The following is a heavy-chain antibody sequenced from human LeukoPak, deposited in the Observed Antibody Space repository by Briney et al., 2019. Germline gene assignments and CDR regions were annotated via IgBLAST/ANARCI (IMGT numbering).Heavy chain of an antibody. J-gene: IGHJ5*02. V-gene: IGHV3-74*01. CDR2: IKSDGSTT. D-gene: IGHD3-10*01. CDR1: GFTFSSYW. CDR3: ARVPRGADNWFDP. Sequence: GGSLRLSCAASGFTFSSYWIHWVRQVPGKGLVWVSHIKSDGSTTNYADSVKGRFTISRDNAKNSLYLQMNSLRDEDTAVYYCARVPRGADNWFDPWGQGTLVTVSS.